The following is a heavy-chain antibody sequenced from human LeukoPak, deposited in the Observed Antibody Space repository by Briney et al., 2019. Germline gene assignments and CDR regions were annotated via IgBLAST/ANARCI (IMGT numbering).Heavy chain of an antibody. J-gene: IGHJ4*02. V-gene: IGHV4-30-4*08. Sequence: PSGTLSLTCTVSGGSISSGDYYWSWIRQPPGKGLEWIGYIYYSGSTYYNPSLKSRVTISVDTSKNQFSLKLSSVTAADTAVYYCASRLVVPAGIDYWGQGTLVTVSS. CDR2: IYYSGST. D-gene: IGHD2-2*01. CDR3: ASRLVVPAGIDY. CDR1: GGSISSGDYY.